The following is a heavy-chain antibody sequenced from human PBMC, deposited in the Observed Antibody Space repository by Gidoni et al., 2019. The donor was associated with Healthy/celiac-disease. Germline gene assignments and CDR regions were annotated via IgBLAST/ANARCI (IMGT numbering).Heavy chain of an antibody. Sequence: EVQLVESGGGLVQPGGSLRLSCAASGFTFSSYWMHWVRQAPGKWLVWVSRINSDGSSTSYADSVKGRFTISRDNAKNTLYLQMNSLRAEDTAVYYCARVWGVAGSLYYYYGMDVWGQGTTVTVSS. CDR1: GFTFSSYW. J-gene: IGHJ6*02. D-gene: IGHD6-19*01. V-gene: IGHV3-74*01. CDR3: ARVWGVAGSLYYYYGMDV. CDR2: INSDGSST.